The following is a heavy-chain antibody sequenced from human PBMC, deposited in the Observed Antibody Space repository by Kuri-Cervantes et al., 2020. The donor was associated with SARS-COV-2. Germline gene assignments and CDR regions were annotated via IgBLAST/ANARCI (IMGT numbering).Heavy chain of an antibody. V-gene: IGHV3-23*01. Sequence: GESLKISCAASGFTFNSYVMSWVRQAPGKGLEWVSTSGNGGGTYYADSVKGRFTISRDNSKNTLYLQMNSLRAEDTAVYYCARDPAYCGGDCYFNYYYYYGMDVWGQGTTVTVSS. CDR1: GFTFNSYV. J-gene: IGHJ6*02. CDR3: ARDPAYCGGDCYFNYYYYYGMDV. D-gene: IGHD2-21*01. CDR2: SGNGGGT.